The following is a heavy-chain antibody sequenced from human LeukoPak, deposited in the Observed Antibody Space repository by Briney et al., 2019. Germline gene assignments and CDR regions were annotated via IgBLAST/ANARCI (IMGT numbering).Heavy chain of an antibody. Sequence: SETLSLTCTVSGGSISSSSYYWGWIRQPPGKGLEWIGSIYYSGSTYYNPSLKSRVTISVDTSKNQFSLKLSSVTAADTAVYYCARDQGYSYGYCFDYWGQGTPVTVSS. CDR2: IYYSGST. J-gene: IGHJ4*02. D-gene: IGHD5-18*01. CDR3: ARDQGYSYGYCFDY. V-gene: IGHV4-39*07. CDR1: GGSISSSSYY.